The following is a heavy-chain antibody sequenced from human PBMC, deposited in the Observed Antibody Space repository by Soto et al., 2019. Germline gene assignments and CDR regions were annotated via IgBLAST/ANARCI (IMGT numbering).Heavy chain of an antibody. Sequence: QSGPTLVNPTQTLTLTCSFSGFSLTTGVGVGWIRQPPGKALEWLAIIYWNDEKLYNPSLKTRLTITKDTSKNQVVLTVTDMDPVDTATYYCAHRVNMARGPYNYFGPWGQGTLVTV. CDR2: IYWNDEK. CDR3: AHRVNMARGPYNYFGP. CDR1: GFSLTTGVG. V-gene: IGHV2-5*01. J-gene: IGHJ5*02. D-gene: IGHD3-10*01.